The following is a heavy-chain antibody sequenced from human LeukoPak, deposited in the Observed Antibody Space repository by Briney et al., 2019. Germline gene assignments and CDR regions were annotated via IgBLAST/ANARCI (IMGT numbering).Heavy chain of an antibody. V-gene: IGHV3-30*04. D-gene: IGHD4-17*01. CDR1: GFTFSSYA. CDR2: ISYDGSNK. CDR3: ARSNYGDYAPLDY. J-gene: IGHJ4*02. Sequence: GGSLRLSCAASGFTFSSYAMHWVRQAPGKGLEWVAVISYDGSNKYYADSVKGRFTISRDNSKNTLYLQMNSLRAEDTAVYYCARSNYGDYAPLDYWGQGPLVTVSS.